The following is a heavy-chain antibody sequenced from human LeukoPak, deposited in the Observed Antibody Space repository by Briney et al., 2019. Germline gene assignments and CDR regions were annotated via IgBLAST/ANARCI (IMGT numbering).Heavy chain of an antibody. CDR3: ARTRAYGGRPDY. J-gene: IGHJ4*02. V-gene: IGHV4-59*01. CDR1: GDSFSSYY. Sequence: PSETLSLTCTVSGDSFSSYYWSWIRQPPGKGLEWIGYISYSGSTNYNPSLKSRVTISVDTSKNQFSLKLTSVTAADTAVYYCARTRAYGGRPDYWGQGTLVTVSS. D-gene: IGHD4-23*01. CDR2: ISYSGST.